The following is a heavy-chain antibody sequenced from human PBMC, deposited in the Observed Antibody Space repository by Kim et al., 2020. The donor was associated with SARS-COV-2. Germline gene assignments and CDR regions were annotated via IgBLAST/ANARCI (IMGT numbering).Heavy chain of an antibody. V-gene: IGHV1-18*04. J-gene: IGHJ1*01. Sequence: ASVKVSCKTSGYNFASYGIAWVRQAPGQGLEWIGWISVDNGHTNYAQNFQDRVILTTDTTTSTAYMELRSLRSDDAAVFYCARSNGYEFSYWGQGTLVTVSS. CDR2: ISVDNGHT. CDR3: ARSNGYEFSY. D-gene: IGHD3-22*01. CDR1: GYNFASYG.